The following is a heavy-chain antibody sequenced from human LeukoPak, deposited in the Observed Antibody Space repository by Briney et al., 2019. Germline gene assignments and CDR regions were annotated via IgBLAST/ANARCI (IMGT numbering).Heavy chain of an antibody. Sequence: SETLSLTCTVSGGSISSSSYYWGWIRQPPGKGLEWIGSIYYSGSTYYNPSVKSRVTISVDTSKNQFSLQLISVTAADTAVYYCARHTTTRWDWGQGTLVTVSS. J-gene: IGHJ4*02. V-gene: IGHV4-39*01. CDR3: ARHTTTRWD. D-gene: IGHD4-23*01. CDR1: GGSISSSSYY. CDR2: IYYSGST.